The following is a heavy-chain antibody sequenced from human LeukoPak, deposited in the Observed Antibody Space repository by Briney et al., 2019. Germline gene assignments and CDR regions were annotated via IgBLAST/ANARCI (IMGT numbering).Heavy chain of an antibody. Sequence: SGGSLRLSCAAPGFTFSSYSMNWVRQAPGKGLEWVSSISSSSSYIYYADSVKGRFTISRDNAKNSLYLQMNSLRAEDTAVYYCAREILYGGNGFDPWGQGTLVTVSS. CDR1: GFTFSSYS. D-gene: IGHD4-23*01. J-gene: IGHJ5*02. CDR3: AREILYGGNGFDP. V-gene: IGHV3-21*01. CDR2: ISSSSSYI.